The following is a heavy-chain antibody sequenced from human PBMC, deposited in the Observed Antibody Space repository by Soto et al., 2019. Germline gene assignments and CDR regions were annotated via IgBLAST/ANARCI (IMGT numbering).Heavy chain of an antibody. D-gene: IGHD2-2*01. CDR1: GYTFTSYD. V-gene: IGHV1-8*01. Sequence: ASVKVSCKASGYTFTSYDINWVRQATGQGLEWMGWMNPNSGNTGYAQKFQGRVTMTRNTSISTAYMELSSLRSGDTAVYYCARATSNYGYYGMDVWGQGTTVTVSS. CDR3: ARATSNYGYYGMDV. J-gene: IGHJ6*02. CDR2: MNPNSGNT.